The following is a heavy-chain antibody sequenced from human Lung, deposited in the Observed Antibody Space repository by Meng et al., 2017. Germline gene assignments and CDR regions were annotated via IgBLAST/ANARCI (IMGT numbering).Heavy chain of an antibody. D-gene: IGHD4-11*01. V-gene: IGHV4-34*02. Sequence: VQSTQGGAGVLKPSATLSLACVVSGGSFSDYYWSWIRQPPGKGLEWIGEINHSGSTNYNPSLESRATISVDTSQNNLSLKLSSVTAADSAVYYCARGPTTMAHDFDYWGQGTLVTVSS. CDR1: GGSFSDYY. J-gene: IGHJ4*02. CDR2: INHSGST. CDR3: ARGPTTMAHDFDY.